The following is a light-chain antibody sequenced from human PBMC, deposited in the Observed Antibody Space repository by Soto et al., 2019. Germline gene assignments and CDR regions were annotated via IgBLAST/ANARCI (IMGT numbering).Light chain of an antibody. CDR3: QQYDSSPRT. CDR2: GAF. V-gene: IGKV3-20*01. Sequence: EIVLTHSPDTLSLSPGERATLSCRASQSVSSSYLAWYQQKPGQPPRLLIYGAFSRATGISDSFIESGSGTDFTLTISGLERADFAVYYCQQYDSSPRTFDQGTKVE. J-gene: IGKJ1*01. CDR1: QSVSSSY.